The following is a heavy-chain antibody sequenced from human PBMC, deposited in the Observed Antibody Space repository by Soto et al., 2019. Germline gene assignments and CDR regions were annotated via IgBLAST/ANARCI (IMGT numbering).Heavy chain of an antibody. CDR2: ISAYNGNT. J-gene: IGHJ4*02. CDR3: ASHYYGSGSHY. Sequence: QVQLVQSGAEVKKPGASVKVSCKASGYTFTSYGISWVRQAPGQGLEWMGWISAYNGNTNYAQKLQGIVTLTPDTSPSTAYLELRSLRSDATAVYYCASHYYGSGSHYWGQGTLVTVSS. CDR1: GYTFTSYG. D-gene: IGHD3-10*01. V-gene: IGHV1-18*01.